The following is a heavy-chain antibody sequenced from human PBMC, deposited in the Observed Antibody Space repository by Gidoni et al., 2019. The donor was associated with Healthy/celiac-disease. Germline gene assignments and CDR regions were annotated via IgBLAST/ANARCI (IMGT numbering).Heavy chain of an antibody. CDR1: GFTVSSNY. D-gene: IGHD5-18*01. J-gene: IGHJ6*02. CDR2: IYSGGST. V-gene: IGHV3-53*01. CDR3: ARGSAYSYGFYYYGMDV. Sequence: EVQLVESGGGLIQPGGSLRLSCAASGFTVSSNYMRWVRQAPGKGLAWVSVIYSGGSTYYADSVKGRFTISRDNSKNTLYLQMNSLRAEDTAVYYCARGSAYSYGFYYYGMDVWGQGTTVTVSS.